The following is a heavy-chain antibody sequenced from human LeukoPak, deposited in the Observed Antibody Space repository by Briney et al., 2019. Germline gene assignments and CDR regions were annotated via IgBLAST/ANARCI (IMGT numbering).Heavy chain of an antibody. CDR2: ISEDGSRT. CDR1: GFKFDDYI. D-gene: IGHD3-3*01. J-gene: IGHJ6*03. CDR3: VKSGYGGHHHLAGRGSPYYFYYMDV. Sequence: GGSLRLSCAASGFKFDDYIMQWVRLVPGKGLEWLPLISEDGSRTDYADSVKGLFTISRDNTKNSLFLQMNTLRSEDTALYYCVKSGYGGHHHLAGRGSPYYFYYMDVWGKGTTVTVSS. V-gene: IGHV3-43*01.